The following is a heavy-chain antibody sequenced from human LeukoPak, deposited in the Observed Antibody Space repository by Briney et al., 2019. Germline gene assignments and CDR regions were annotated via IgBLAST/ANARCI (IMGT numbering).Heavy chain of an antibody. Sequence: GGSLRLSCAASGFSFSSYWMSWVGQAPGKGPEWLANINQDGSEENYVDSAKGRFTISRDGAKNSLYLQMNSLRAEDTAVYYCAIAVGCELGYWGQGTLVTVSS. CDR3: AIAVGCELGY. V-gene: IGHV3-7*01. D-gene: IGHD6-19*01. J-gene: IGHJ4*02. CDR1: GFSFSSYW. CDR2: INQDGSEE.